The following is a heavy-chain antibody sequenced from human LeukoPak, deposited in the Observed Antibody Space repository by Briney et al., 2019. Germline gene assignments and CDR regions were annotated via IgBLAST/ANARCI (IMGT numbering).Heavy chain of an antibody. Sequence: GGSLRLSCAASGFTFSSYWMSWVRQAPGKGLEWVANIKQDGSEKYYVDSVKGRFTISRGNAKNSLYLHMDSLRAEDTAVYYCAKGGYCSASLCYRLNAFDMWGRGTLVTVSS. CDR2: IKQDGSEK. V-gene: IGHV3-7*01. CDR1: GFTFSSYW. CDR3: AKGGYCSASLCYRLNAFDM. J-gene: IGHJ3*02. D-gene: IGHD2-15*01.